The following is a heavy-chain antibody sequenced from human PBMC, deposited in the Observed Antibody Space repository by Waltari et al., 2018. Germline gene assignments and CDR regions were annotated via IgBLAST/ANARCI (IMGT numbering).Heavy chain of an antibody. CDR3: ARDPYDFWSGYRGFDY. J-gene: IGHJ4*02. CDR2: IYTSGST. Sequence: QVQLQESGPGLVKPSQTLFLTCTVSGGSIRSGRYYWLWIRQPAGKVLEWIGRIYTSGSTNYNPSLKSRVTISVDTSKNQFSLKLSSVTAADTAVYYCARDPYDFWSGYRGFDYWGQGTLVTVSS. CDR1: GGSIRSGRYY. D-gene: IGHD3-3*01. V-gene: IGHV4-61*02.